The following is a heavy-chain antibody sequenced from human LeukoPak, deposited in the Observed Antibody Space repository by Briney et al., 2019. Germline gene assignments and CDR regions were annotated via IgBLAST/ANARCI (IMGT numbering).Heavy chain of an antibody. Sequence: SETLSLTCTVSRYSISSSYYWGWIRQPPGKGLEWIGSIYYSGSTYYNPSLKSRVTISVDTSKNQFSLKLSSVTAADTAVYYCARQGYSGSYLFDYWGQGTLVTVSS. CDR2: IYYSGST. V-gene: IGHV4-39*01. J-gene: IGHJ4*02. CDR3: ARQGYSGSYLFDY. CDR1: RYSISSSYY. D-gene: IGHD1-26*01.